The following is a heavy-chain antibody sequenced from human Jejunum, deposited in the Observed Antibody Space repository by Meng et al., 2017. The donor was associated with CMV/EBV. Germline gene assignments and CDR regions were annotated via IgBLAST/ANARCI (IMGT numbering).Heavy chain of an antibody. V-gene: IGHV3-7*01. CDR3: ARQVAGTRGYYYYYYGMDV. CDR1: SYW. Sequence: SYWMSGVRQARGKGLEWVANIKQDGSEKYYVDSVKGRFTISRDNAKNSLYLQMNSLRAEDTAVYYCARQVAGTRGYYYYYYGMDVWGQGTTVTVSS. D-gene: IGHD6-19*01. J-gene: IGHJ6*02. CDR2: IKQDGSEK.